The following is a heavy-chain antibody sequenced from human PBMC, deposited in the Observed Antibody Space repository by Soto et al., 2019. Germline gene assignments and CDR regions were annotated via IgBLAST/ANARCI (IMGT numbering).Heavy chain of an antibody. CDR2: IKQDGSEK. Sequence: GGSLRLSCAASGFTFSSYWMSWVRQAPGKGLEWVANIKQDGSEKYYVDSVKGRFTISRDNAKNSLYLQMNSLRAEDTAVHYCARLLWFGELYWDYFEYWGEGTLVTVSS. D-gene: IGHD3-10*01. V-gene: IGHV3-7*01. J-gene: IGHJ4*02. CDR1: GFTFSSYW. CDR3: ARLLWFGELYWDYFEY.